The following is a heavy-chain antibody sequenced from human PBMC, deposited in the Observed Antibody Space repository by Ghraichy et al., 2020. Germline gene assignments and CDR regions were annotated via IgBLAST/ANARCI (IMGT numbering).Heavy chain of an antibody. J-gene: IGHJ3*02. CDR1: GFIFRNYA. Sequence: LSLTCAGSGFIFRNYAMTWVRQAPGKGPEWVSSISGSGDRTAYADSVRGRFIISRDNSRNTLYLQVDSLTAEDTAIYYCGKDPNGDFFGAFDICGQGTMVTVSS. D-gene: IGHD3-16*01. CDR3: GKDPNGDFFGAFDI. V-gene: IGHV3-23*01. CDR2: ISGSGDRT.